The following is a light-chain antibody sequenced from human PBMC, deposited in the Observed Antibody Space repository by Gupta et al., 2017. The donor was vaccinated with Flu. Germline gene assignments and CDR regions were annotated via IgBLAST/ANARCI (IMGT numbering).Light chain of an antibody. V-gene: IGLV1-44*01. J-gene: IGLJ3*02. Sequence: VIIDSSGSSSNIGGSGVIWYQQLPGTATHLLIYNANPRPSGIPARFSCSTSGTSASLAIRXLXYEDEAXYYCAAWDDSLNGLWVIGGGTKLTVL. CDR3: AAWDDSLNGLWV. CDR1: SSNIGGSG. CDR2: NAN.